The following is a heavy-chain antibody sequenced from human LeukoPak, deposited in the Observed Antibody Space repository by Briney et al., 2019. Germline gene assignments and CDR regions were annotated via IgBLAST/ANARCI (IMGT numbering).Heavy chain of an antibody. V-gene: IGHV3-30-3*01. Sequence: GGSLRLSCSASGFTFSSYAIHWVRQAPGKGPEWVAVLSSDGSTKYYADSVKGRFNISRDDSKNTLYLQMNSLRAEDTAIYYCARGRRGYENWFDPWGQGTLVTVSS. CDR2: LSSDGSTK. CDR3: ARGRRGYENWFDP. J-gene: IGHJ5*02. CDR1: GFTFSSYA. D-gene: IGHD5-12*01.